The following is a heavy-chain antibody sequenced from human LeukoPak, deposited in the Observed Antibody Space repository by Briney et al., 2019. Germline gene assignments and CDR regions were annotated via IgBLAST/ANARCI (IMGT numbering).Heavy chain of an antibody. V-gene: IGHV3-23*01. D-gene: IGHD3-22*01. CDR1: GFTVSSYY. CDR2: ISASNGNT. Sequence: PGGSLRLSCAASGFTVSSYYMTWVRQAPGKGLKWVSGISASNGNTYHADSVKGRFTISRDNSKGTLYLQMNSLRVEDTAVYYCAKGSSDSWYSALEYWGQGTLVTVSS. CDR3: AKGSSDSWYSALEY. J-gene: IGHJ4*02.